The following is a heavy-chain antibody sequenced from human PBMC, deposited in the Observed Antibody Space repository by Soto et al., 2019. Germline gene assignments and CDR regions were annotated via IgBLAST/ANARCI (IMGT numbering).Heavy chain of an antibody. V-gene: IGHV3-30*18. Sequence: HPGGSLRLSCAASGFTFSSYGMHWVRQAPGKGLEWVAVISYDGSNKYYADSVKGRFTISRDNSKNTLYLQMNSLRAEDTAVYYCAKDSLDYWGQGTLVTVSS. CDR1: GFTFSSYG. J-gene: IGHJ4*02. CDR2: ISYDGSNK. CDR3: AKDSLDY.